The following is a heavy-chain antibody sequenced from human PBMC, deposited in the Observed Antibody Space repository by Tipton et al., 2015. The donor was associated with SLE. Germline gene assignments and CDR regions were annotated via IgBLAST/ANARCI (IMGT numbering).Heavy chain of an antibody. CDR2: INHSGST. Sequence: VSGGSISSGGYSWSWIRQPPGKGLEWIGEINHSGSTNYNPSLKSRVTISVDTSKNQFSLKLSSVTAADTAVYYCARGPYDILTTYGMDVWGQGTTVTVSS. CDR3: ARGPYDILTTYGMDV. CDR1: GGSISSGGYS. V-gene: IGHV4-30-2*01. J-gene: IGHJ6*02. D-gene: IGHD3-9*01.